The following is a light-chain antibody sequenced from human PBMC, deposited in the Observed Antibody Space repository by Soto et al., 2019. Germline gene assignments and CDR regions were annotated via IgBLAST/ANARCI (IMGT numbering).Light chain of an antibody. V-gene: IGKV1-5*01. CDR3: QQYNSYRT. CDR1: QSISSW. CDR2: DAS. J-gene: IGKJ1*01. Sequence: DFQITKSHSIGYASLAQRFTITFRASQSISSWLAWYQQKPGKAPKLLIYDASSLESGVPSRFSGSGSGTEFTLTISRLQTDDFATYYCQQYNSYRTFGQGTKVDIK.